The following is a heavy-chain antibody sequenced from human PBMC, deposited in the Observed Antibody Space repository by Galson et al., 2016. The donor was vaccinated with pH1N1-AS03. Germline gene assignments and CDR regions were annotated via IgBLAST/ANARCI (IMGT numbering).Heavy chain of an antibody. CDR3: ARGSPYYYYSMDV. J-gene: IGHJ6*02. CDR2: IYYSGST. V-gene: IGHV4-30-4*01. CDR1: GGSISTGDIY. Sequence: LSLTCTVSGGSISTGDIYWNWIRQPPGKGLEWIGYIYYSGSTYNNPSLKSRANISLDTSKNEFSPKLSSVSAADTAVYYCARGSPYYYYSMDVWGQGTTVTVSS.